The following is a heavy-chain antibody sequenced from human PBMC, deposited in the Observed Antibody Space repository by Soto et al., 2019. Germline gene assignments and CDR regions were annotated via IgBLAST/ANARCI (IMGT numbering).Heavy chain of an antibody. CDR2: IYYSGST. CDR1: GGSISSGGYY. CDR3: ARDKWLFDWYFDL. Sequence: PSETLSLTCTVSGGSISSGGYYWSWIRQHPGKGLEWIGYIYYSGSTYYNPSLKSRVTISVDTSKNQFSLKLSSVTAADTAVYYCARDKWLFDWYFDLWGRGTLVTVSS. V-gene: IGHV4-31*03. J-gene: IGHJ2*01. D-gene: IGHD3-22*01.